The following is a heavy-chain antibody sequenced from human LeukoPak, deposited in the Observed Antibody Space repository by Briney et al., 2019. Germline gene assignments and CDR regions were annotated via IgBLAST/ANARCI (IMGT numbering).Heavy chain of an antibody. CDR1: GGSISSSHYY. CDR2: IYYSGST. V-gene: IGHV4-39*07. CDR3: ARVRYSYGPSYYYYYGMDV. D-gene: IGHD5-18*01. Sequence: SETLSLTCTVSGGSISSSHYYWGWIRQPPGKGLEWLATIYYSGSTDYNTSLKSRVTISVDTSKNQFSLKLSSVTAADTAVYYCARVRYSYGPSYYYYYGMDVWGQGTTVTVSS. J-gene: IGHJ6*02.